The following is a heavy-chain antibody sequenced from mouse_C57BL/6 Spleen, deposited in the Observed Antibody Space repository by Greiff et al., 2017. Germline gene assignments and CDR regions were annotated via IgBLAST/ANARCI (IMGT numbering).Heavy chain of an antibody. CDR3: ASGTGY. Sequence: VQLQQSGPELVKPGASVKMSCKASGYTFTDYNMHWVKQRHGKSLEWIGYINPNNGGTSSNQKFKGKGTLTVNKAASTAYREVRSRTAEDSAVYYCASGTGYWGQGTTLTVSS. D-gene: IGHD4-1*01. V-gene: IGHV1-22*01. J-gene: IGHJ2*01. CDR2: INPNNGGT. CDR1: GYTFTDYN.